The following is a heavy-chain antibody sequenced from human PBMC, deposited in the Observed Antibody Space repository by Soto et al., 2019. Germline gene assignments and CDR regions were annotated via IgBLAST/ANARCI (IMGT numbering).Heavy chain of an antibody. D-gene: IGHD5-18*01. J-gene: IGHJ6*02. CDR3: ARGGVFGYSYGLIYYGMDV. CDR2: INHSGST. Sequence: PSETLSLTCAVYGGSFSGYYWSWIRQPPGKGLEWIGEINHSGSTNYNPSLKSRVTISVDTSKNQFSLKLSSVTAADTAVYYCARGGVFGYSYGLIYYGMDVWGQGTTVTVS. V-gene: IGHV4-34*01. CDR1: GGSFSGYY.